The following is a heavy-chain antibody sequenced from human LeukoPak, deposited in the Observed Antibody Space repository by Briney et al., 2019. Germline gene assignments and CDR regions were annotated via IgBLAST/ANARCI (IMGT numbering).Heavy chain of an antibody. V-gene: IGHV4-61*02. J-gene: IGHJ3*02. CDR3: ARDGRRRAFDI. CDR1: GGSLSSGSYY. Sequence: PSENLSLTCTVSGGSLSSGSYYWSWIRQPAGKGLEWIGRIYTSGSTNYNPSLKSRVTISVDTSKNQFSLKLSSVTAADTAVYYCARDGRRRAFDIWGQGTMVTVSS. CDR2: IYTSGST. D-gene: IGHD3/OR15-3a*01.